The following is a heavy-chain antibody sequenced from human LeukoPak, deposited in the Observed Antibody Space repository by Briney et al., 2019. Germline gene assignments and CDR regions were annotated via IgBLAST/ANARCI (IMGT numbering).Heavy chain of an antibody. CDR3: ARDLYGDYDFDY. V-gene: IGHV1-2*02. J-gene: IGHJ4*02. CDR1: GYTFTGYY. CDR2: INPNSGGT. Sequence: ASVKVSCKASGYTFTGYYMHWVRQAPGQGLEWMGWINPNSGGTNYAQKFQGRVTITRDTAISTAYMELSRLRSDDTAVYYCARDLYGDYDFDYWGQGTLVTVSS. D-gene: IGHD4-17*01.